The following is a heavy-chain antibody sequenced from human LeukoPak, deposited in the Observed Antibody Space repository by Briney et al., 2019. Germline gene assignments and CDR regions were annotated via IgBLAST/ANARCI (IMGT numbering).Heavy chain of an antibody. J-gene: IGHJ5*02. Sequence: ASVKVFFKASGYTFTSYAMHWVRQAPGQRLEWMGWINAGNGNTKYSQKFQGRVTITRDTSASTAYMELSSLRSEDTAVYYCARGLDILTGRDWFDPWGQGTLVTVSS. CDR3: ARGLDILTGRDWFDP. V-gene: IGHV1-3*01. CDR1: GYTFTSYA. D-gene: IGHD3-9*01. CDR2: INAGNGNT.